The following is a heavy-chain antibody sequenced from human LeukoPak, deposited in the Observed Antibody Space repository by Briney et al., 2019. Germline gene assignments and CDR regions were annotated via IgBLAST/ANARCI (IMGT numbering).Heavy chain of an antibody. V-gene: IGHV3-66*01. J-gene: IGHJ6*02. CDR2: IYSGGST. D-gene: IGHD5-18*01. CDR1: GFTVSSNY. CDR3: ARDPQVPDTAMVKDYYYYGMDV. Sequence: GGSLRLSCAASGFTVSSNYMSWVRQAPGKGLEWVSVIYSGGSTYYADSVKGRFTISRDNPKNTLYLQMNSLRAEDTAVYYCARDPQVPDTAMVKDYYYYGMDVWGQGTTVTVSS.